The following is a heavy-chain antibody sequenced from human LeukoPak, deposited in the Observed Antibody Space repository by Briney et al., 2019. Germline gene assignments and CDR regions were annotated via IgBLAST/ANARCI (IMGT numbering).Heavy chain of an antibody. Sequence: ASVKVSCKASGYTFTSYYMHWVGQAPGQGLEGMGIINPSGGRTSYAQKFQGRVTMTRDKYTSTVYMELSSLRSEDTAVYYCARDGTSDAFDIWGQGTMVTVSS. V-gene: IGHV1-46*01. CDR1: GYTFTSYY. CDR2: INPSGGRT. J-gene: IGHJ3*02. CDR3: ARDGTSDAFDI.